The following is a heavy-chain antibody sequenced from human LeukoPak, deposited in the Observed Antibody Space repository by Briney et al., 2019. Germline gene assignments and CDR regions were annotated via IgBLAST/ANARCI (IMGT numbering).Heavy chain of an antibody. Sequence: VASVKVSCKVSGYTLTELSMHWVRQAPGKGLEWMGGFDPEDGETIYAQKFQGRVTMTEDTSTDTAYMELSSLRSEDTAVYYCATSRITMVRGVIIPSQSQLDYWGQGTLVTVSS. D-gene: IGHD3-10*01. CDR2: FDPEDGET. CDR1: GYTLTELS. J-gene: IGHJ4*02. V-gene: IGHV1-24*01. CDR3: ATSRITMVRGVIIPSQSQLDY.